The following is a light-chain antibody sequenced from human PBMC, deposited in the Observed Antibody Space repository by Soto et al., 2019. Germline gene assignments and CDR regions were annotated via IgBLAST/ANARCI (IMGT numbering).Light chain of an antibody. CDR3: HQYYSFPRT. CDR2: GAS. J-gene: IGKJ1*01. Sequence: ENVLTQSPGTLSLSPGERATLSCRASQSVSSSYLAWYQQKPGQAPRLLIYGASSRATGIPDRFSGSGSGTDFTLTISRLEPEDFAMYYCHQYYSFPRTFGQGTKVEIK. V-gene: IGKV3-20*01. CDR1: QSVSSSY.